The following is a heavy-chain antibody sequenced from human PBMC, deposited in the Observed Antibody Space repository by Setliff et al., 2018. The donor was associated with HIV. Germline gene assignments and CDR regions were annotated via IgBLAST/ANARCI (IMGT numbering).Heavy chain of an antibody. CDR1: GFTVSSSY. CDR3: ARVRLYNTALDY. V-gene: IGHV3-66*02. D-gene: IGHD3-3*01. Sequence: PSETLSLSCEASGFTVSSSYMAWVRQAPGKGLEWVSTIYSGGSTYHADSVKGRFTLSRDTSKNTLFLQMNSLRPEDAAVYYCARVRLYNTALDYWGQGTLVTVSS. CDR2: IYSGGST. J-gene: IGHJ4*02.